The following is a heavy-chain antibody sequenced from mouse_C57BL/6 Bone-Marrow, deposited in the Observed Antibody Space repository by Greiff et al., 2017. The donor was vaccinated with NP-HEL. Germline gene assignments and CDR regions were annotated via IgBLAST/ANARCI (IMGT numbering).Heavy chain of an antibody. V-gene: IGHV1-82*01. CDR2: IYPGDGDT. CDR1: GYAFSSSW. D-gene: IGHD1-1*01. CDR3: ARFSYYYGSSFYAMDY. J-gene: IGHJ4*01. Sequence: VQLQQSGPELVKPGASVKISCKASGYAFSSSWMNWVKQRPGKGLEWIGRIYPGDGDTNYNGKFKGKATLTADKSSSTAYMQLSSLTSEDSAVYFCARFSYYYGSSFYAMDYWGQGTSVTVSS.